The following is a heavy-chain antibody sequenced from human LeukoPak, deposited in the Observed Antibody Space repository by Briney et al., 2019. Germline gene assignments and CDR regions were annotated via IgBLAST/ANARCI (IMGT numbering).Heavy chain of an antibody. D-gene: IGHD6-13*01. Sequence: GGSLRLSCAASGFTFSSYAMSWVRQAPGKGLEWVSAIGGGGGSTYYADSVKGRFTISRDNSRSTLYLQMNSLRAEDTAVYYCAKAAAGTGNNDYWGQGTLVTVSS. CDR1: GFTFSSYA. J-gene: IGHJ4*02. CDR3: AKAAAGTGNNDY. V-gene: IGHV3-23*01. CDR2: IGGGGGST.